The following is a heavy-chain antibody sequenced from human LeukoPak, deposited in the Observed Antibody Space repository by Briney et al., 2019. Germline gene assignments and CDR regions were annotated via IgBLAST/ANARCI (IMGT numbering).Heavy chain of an antibody. CDR3: TTAPTGYCSSTSCHDY. CDR2: ISYDGTNK. CDR1: GFTFSSYA. J-gene: IGHJ4*02. Sequence: GGSLRLSCAASGFTFSSYAMNWVRQAPGKGLEWVAIISYDGTNKDYADSVKGRSTISRDNSRNTLYLQMNSLKTEDTAVYYCTTAPTGYCSSTSCHDYWGQGTLVTVSS. V-gene: IGHV3-30-3*01. D-gene: IGHD2-2*01.